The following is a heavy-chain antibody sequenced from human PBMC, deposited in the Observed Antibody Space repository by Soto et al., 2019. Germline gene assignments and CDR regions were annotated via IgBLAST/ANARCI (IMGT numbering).Heavy chain of an antibody. V-gene: IGHV1-2*02. CDR2: INPNSGGT. CDR3: ARVAATSLYYYYYGMDV. CDR1: GYTFTGYY. D-gene: IGHD6-25*01. J-gene: IGHJ6*02. Sequence: GASVKVSCKASGYTFTGYYMHWVLQAPGQGLEWMGWINPNSGGTNYAQKFQGRVTMTRDTSISTAYMELSRLRSDDTAVYYCARVAATSLYYYYYGMDVWGQGTTVTVSS.